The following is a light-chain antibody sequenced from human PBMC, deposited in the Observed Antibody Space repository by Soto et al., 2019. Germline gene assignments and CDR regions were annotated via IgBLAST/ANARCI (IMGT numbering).Light chain of an antibody. V-gene: IGKV1-5*01. Sequence: DIRMTQSPSTLSASVGDRVTITCRASQSISRRLAWYQQKPGKAPQVLIYDASMLQSGVPSRFSGSGSGSQFTLTISSLQPDDVATYYCQQYDSDSSFGGGTKV. CDR1: QSISRR. J-gene: IGKJ4*01. CDR2: DAS. CDR3: QQYDSDSS.